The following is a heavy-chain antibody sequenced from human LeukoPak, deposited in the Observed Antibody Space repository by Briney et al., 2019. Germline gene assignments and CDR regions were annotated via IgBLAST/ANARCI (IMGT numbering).Heavy chain of an antibody. CDR3: ARDGPFIAAAADNFDY. CDR1: GYTFTSYG. J-gene: IGHJ4*02. D-gene: IGHD6-13*01. CDR2: ISAYNGNT. Sequence: ASVKVSCKASGYTFTSYGISWVRQAPGQGLEWMGWISAYNGNTNYAQKLQGRVTMTTDTSTSTAYMELRSLRSDDTAVYYCARDGPFIAAAADNFDYWGQGTLVTVSS. V-gene: IGHV1-18*01.